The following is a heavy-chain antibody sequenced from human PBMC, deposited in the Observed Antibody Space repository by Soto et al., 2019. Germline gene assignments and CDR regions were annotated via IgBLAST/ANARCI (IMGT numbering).Heavy chain of an antibody. CDR1: GYTFTGYY. Sequence: QVQLVQSGAEVKKPGASVKVSCKASGYTFTGYYIHWVRQAPGQGLEWMGWINPNSGDTNYAQKFQGRVTMTWDTSSSTAYMELSRLRSDDTAVYYCARGGPRTTDRFDYWGQGTLVTVSS. CDR3: ARGGPRTTDRFDY. J-gene: IGHJ4*02. D-gene: IGHD1-7*01. CDR2: INPNSGDT. V-gene: IGHV1-2*02.